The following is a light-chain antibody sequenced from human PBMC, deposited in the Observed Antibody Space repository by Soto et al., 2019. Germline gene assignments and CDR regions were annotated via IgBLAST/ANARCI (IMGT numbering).Light chain of an antibody. J-gene: IGKJ1*01. CDR1: QSISSW. Sequence: DIQMTQSPSTLSASVGDRVTITCRASQSISSWLAWYQQKPGKAPKLLIYKASILESGVPSRFSGSGSGTEFTRNISSLQPDDFATYYCQQYNIYPWTFGQGTNVEIK. CDR3: QQYNIYPWT. V-gene: IGKV1-5*03. CDR2: KAS.